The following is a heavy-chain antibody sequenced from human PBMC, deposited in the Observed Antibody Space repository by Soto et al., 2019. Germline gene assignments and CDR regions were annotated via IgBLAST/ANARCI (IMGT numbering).Heavy chain of an antibody. CDR3: ARETDGMDV. V-gene: IGHV3-30*03. J-gene: IGHJ6*02. Sequence: PGGPLRLSCAPSGFFFITYSIHWVRQAPGKGLEWVAVTTFDGINKYNADSVKGRFTISRDASKKTVYLQMNSLTTEDTAVYFCARETDGMDVWGQGNTVTASS. CDR1: GFFFITYS. CDR2: TTFDGINK.